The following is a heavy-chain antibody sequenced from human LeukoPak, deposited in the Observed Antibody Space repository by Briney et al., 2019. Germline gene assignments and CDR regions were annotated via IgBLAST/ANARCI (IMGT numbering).Heavy chain of an antibody. CDR3: ARLGSMAGYYYFDY. D-gene: IGHD3-9*01. V-gene: IGHV4-39*01. J-gene: IGHJ4*02. CDR2: IYYSGSP. Sequence: SETLSLTCTVSGGSISSSSYYWGWIRQPPGTGLEWIGSIYYSGSPYYNPSLKSRVTISVDTSKNQFSLKLSSVTAADTAVYYCARLGSMAGYYYFDYWGQGTLVTVSS. CDR1: GGSISSSSYY.